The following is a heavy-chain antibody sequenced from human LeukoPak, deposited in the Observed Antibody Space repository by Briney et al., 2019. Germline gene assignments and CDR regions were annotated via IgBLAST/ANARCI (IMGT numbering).Heavy chain of an antibody. Sequence: PGGSLRLSCTASTFTLSAYGVSWVRQAPGKGLEWVSSISSSSTYIYYADSLKGRFTISRDNAKNSPYLQMNSLRAEDTAAYYCARDFPRDNDAFDIWGQGTMVTVAS. CDR1: TFTLSAYG. CDR2: ISSSSTYI. CDR3: ARDFPRDNDAFDI. J-gene: IGHJ3*02. V-gene: IGHV3-21*01.